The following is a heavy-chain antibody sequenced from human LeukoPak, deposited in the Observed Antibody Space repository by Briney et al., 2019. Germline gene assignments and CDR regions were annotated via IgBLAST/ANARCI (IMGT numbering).Heavy chain of an antibody. D-gene: IGHD3-3*01. Sequence: GASVKVSCKASGYTFTSYDINWVRQATGQGLEWMGWMNPNSGNTGYAQKFQGRVTMTRNTSISTAYMELSSLRSEDTAVYYCARAGFSSYYDFWSGYYPDYWGQGTLVTVSS. CDR1: GYTFTSYD. J-gene: IGHJ4*02. CDR2: MNPNSGNT. V-gene: IGHV1-8*01. CDR3: ARAGFSSYYDFWSGYYPDY.